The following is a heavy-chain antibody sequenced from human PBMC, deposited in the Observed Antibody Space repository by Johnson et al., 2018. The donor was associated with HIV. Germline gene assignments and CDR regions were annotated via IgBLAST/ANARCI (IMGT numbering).Heavy chain of an antibody. V-gene: IGHV3-15*01. CDR1: GFTFSSYG. J-gene: IGHJ3*02. CDR3: TTDPWGSDAFDI. Sequence: VQLVESGGGVVQPGGSLRLSCVASGFTFSSYGMHWVRQAPGKGLEWVGRIKSKTDGGTTDYAAPVKGRFTISRDDSKNTLYLQMNSLKTEDTAVYYCTTDPWGSDAFDIWGQGTMVTVSS. CDR2: IKSKTDGGTT. D-gene: IGHD7-27*01.